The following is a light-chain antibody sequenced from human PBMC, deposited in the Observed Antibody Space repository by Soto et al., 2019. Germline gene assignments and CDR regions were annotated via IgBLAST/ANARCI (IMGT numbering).Light chain of an antibody. CDR1: PSVSSN. CDR3: QQYNNWPPWT. CDR2: GAS. V-gene: IGKV3-15*01. J-gene: IGKJ1*01. Sequence: EIVMTQSPATLSVSPGERATLSCRASPSVSSNLAWYQHKPGQAPMLLLYGASTRATGIPARFSGSGSGTEFTLTISSRQSEDFAVYYCQQYNNWPPWTFGQGTKVEIK.